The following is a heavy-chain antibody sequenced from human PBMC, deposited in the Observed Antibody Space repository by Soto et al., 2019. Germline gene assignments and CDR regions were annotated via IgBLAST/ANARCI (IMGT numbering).Heavy chain of an antibody. V-gene: IGHV3-11*03. D-gene: IGHD2-15*01. Sequence: SLRLSCAASRFAFSDFYASWIRQAPGKGLEWVSYISGNSLDTNYADSVRGRFTISRDNTENSLYLQMNSLRAEDTAMYYCVSGHQIRMADIWGQGTMVTVSS. J-gene: IGHJ3*02. CDR2: ISGNSLDT. CDR1: RFAFSDFY. CDR3: VSGHQIRMADI.